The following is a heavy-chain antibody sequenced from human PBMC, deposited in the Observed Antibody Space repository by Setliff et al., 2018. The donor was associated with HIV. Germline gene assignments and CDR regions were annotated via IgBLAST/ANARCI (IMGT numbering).Heavy chain of an antibody. CDR1: GYNFTDYD. Sequence: ASVKVSCKASGYNFTDYDSNWVRQATGQGLEWMGWMNPNNGNTGYAEKFQGRVTMTRDTSISTAYMELSSLRSDDTAVYYCARGTAPRPASVLEFLEWLFPNWFDPWGQGTLGTVPQ. D-gene: IGHD3-3*02. J-gene: IGHJ5*02. CDR3: ARGTAPRPASVLEFLEWLFPNWFDP. CDR2: MNPNNGNT. V-gene: IGHV1-8*02.